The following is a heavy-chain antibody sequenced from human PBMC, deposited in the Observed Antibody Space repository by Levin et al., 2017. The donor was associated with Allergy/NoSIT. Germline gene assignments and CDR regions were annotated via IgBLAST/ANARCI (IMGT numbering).Heavy chain of an antibody. V-gene: IGHV3-53*01. Sequence: GGSLRLSCAASGFTVSSNYMSWVRQAPGKGLEWVSVIYSGGSTYYADSVKGRFTISRDNSKNTLYLQMNSLRAEDTAVYYCASRNQGPWGSSPTNAFDIWGQGTMVTVSS. D-gene: IGHD6-6*01. CDR2: IYSGGST. CDR1: GFTVSSNY. CDR3: ASRNQGPWGSSPTNAFDI. J-gene: IGHJ3*02.